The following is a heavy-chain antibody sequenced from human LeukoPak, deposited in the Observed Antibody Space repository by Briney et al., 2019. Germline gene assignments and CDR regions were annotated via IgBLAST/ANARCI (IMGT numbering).Heavy chain of an antibody. Sequence: ASVKVSCKASGYTFTDYYMHWVRQAPGQGLEWMGWINPNSGGTNYAQKFQGRVTMTEDTSTDTAYMELSSLRSEDTAVYYCATVRSYYYYMDVWGKGTTVTVSS. J-gene: IGHJ6*03. V-gene: IGHV1-2*02. CDR3: ATVRSYYYYMDV. CDR2: INPNSGGT. CDR1: GYTFTDYY.